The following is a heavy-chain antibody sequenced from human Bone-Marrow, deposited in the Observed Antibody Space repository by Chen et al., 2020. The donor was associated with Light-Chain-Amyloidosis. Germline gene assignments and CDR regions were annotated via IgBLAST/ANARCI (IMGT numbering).Heavy chain of an antibody. D-gene: IGHD3-10*01. Sequence: QVQLQESGPGLVKPSETLSLTCDVSGYSISSGYYWGCIRQPPGKGLEWIAGIYHSGNSYYNPSLKSRVTISVDTSKNQFSLRLTSVTAADTAVYYCGRYELLVPAYWGQGTLVTVSS. CDR2: IYHSGNS. CDR3: GRYELLVPAY. V-gene: IGHV4-38-2*01. J-gene: IGHJ4*02. CDR1: GYSISSGYY.